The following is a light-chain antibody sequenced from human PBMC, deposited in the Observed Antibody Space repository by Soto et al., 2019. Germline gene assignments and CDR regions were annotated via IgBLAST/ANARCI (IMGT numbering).Light chain of an antibody. J-gene: IGKJ1*01. CDR3: QQSYSTVWT. V-gene: IGKV1-39*01. CDR2: AAS. Sequence: DIQMTQSPSSLSASVGDRVTITCRASQSISSYLNWYQQKPGKAPELLIYAASSLQSGVPSRFSGSGSGTDFTLTISSLQPEDFATYYCQQSYSTVWTFGQGTKVDIK. CDR1: QSISSY.